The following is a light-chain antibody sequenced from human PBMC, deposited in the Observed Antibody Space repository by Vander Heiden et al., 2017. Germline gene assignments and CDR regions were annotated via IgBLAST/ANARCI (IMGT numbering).Light chain of an antibody. Sequence: ETVLTQSPGTLSLSPGERATLSCRASQSVSSSYLAWYQQKPGQAPRRLIYGASSRATSIPDRFSGSGSGTGFTLTISRLEPEDFAVYYCQQDGSSPPITFGQGTRLEIK. CDR1: QSVSSSY. CDR3: QQDGSSPPIT. J-gene: IGKJ5*01. V-gene: IGKV3-20*01. CDR2: GAS.